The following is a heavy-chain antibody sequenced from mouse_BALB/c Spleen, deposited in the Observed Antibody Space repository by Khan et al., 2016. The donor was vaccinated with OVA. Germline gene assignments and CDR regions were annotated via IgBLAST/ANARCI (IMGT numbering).Heavy chain of an antibody. CDR2: MIYSGYT. V-gene: IGHV3-8*02. Sequence: EVQLQESGPSLVQPSQTLSLTCSVTGDSITSGYWSWIRKFPGNKLEYMGYMIYSGYTYYNPSLKSRVSITRHTSKNQYYLQLNSVTTEDTATYXCARSTYRYAFAYWGQGTLVTVSA. CDR3: ARSTYRYAFAY. CDR1: GDSITSGY. D-gene: IGHD2-14*01. J-gene: IGHJ3*01.